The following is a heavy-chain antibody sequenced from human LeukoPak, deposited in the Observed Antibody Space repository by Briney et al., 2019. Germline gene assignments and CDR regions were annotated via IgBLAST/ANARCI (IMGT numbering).Heavy chain of an antibody. V-gene: IGHV3-74*03. CDR2: ISPDGSTK. CDR1: GCTFSRYW. J-gene: IGHJ5*02. D-gene: IGHD6-13*01. Sequence: SGGSLRLSCAASGCTFSRYWMHWFRQAPGKGLMWVLRISPDGSTKLYADSVEGVFTISRDNAKKTLYPQMNRLAAEDPAVYYCTTVLSSNRYNLCASWGQGTLVTVSS. CDR3: TTVLSSNRYNLCAS.